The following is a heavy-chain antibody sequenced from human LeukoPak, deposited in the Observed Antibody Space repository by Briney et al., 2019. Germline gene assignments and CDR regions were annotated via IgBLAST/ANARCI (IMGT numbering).Heavy chain of an antibody. CDR2: INPSGGST. J-gene: IGHJ4*02. Sequence: ASVKVSCKASGYTFTSYYMHWVRQAPGQGLEWMGIINPSGGSTSYAQKFQGRVTMTRDTSTSTVYMELSSLRSEDTAVYYCVRDLGPGIAVEPFDYWGQGTLVTVSS. CDR3: VRDLGPGIAVEPFDY. D-gene: IGHD6-19*01. V-gene: IGHV1-46*01. CDR1: GYTFTSYY.